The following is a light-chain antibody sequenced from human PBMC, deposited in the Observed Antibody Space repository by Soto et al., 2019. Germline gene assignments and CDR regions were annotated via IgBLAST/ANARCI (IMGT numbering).Light chain of an antibody. CDR3: SSYTSSRSLV. V-gene: IGLV2-14*01. Sequence: QSALTQPASVSGSPGQSITISCTGTSSDVGGYNYVSWYQQHPGKAPKLMISAVSYRPSGVSNRFSGSKSGNTASLTISGLQAEDEADYYCSSYTSSRSLVFGGGTKLTVL. CDR1: SSDVGGYNY. J-gene: IGLJ2*01. CDR2: AVS.